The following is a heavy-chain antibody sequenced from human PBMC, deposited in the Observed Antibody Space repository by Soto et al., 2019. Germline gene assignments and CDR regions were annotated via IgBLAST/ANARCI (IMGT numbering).Heavy chain of an antibody. CDR2: ISGSGGST. CDR3: ANGFTVAGFFDY. D-gene: IGHD6-19*01. V-gene: IGHV3-23*01. CDR1: GFTFSSYA. J-gene: IGHJ4*02. Sequence: GGSLRLSCAASGFTFSSYAMSWVRQAPGKGLEWVSAISGSGGSTYYADSVKGRFTISRDNSKNTLYLQMNSLRAEDTAVYYCANGFTVAGFFDYWGQGTLVTVSS.